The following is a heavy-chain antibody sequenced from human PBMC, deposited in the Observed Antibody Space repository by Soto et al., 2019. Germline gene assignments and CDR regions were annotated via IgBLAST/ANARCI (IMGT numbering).Heavy chain of an antibody. J-gene: IGHJ5*02. CDR2: IYHSGTT. CDR1: GGSSSSGGYY. D-gene: IGHD2-2*01. V-gene: IGHV4-31*03. CDR3: AMVRGNQLLGWFHP. Sequence: QVQLQESGPGLVKPSQTLSLTCTVSGGSSSSGGYYWSWIRQHPGKGLEWIGYIYHSGTTYYNPSLKSRVTVSVDTSKNQFSLKLTSVTAADTAVYYCAMVRGNQLLGWFHPWGQGTLVTVSS.